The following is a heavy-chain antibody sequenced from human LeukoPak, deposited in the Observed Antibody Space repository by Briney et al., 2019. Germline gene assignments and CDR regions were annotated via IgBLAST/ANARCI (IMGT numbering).Heavy chain of an antibody. CDR1: GFPFDDYA. V-gene: IGHV3-9*01. CDR2: ISWNSGSI. CDR3: ARAYSSSWHNWFDP. Sequence: GGSLRLSCAASGFPFDDYAMHWVRQAPRKGLEWVSGISWNSGSIAYADSVKGRFTISRDNVKNSLYLQMNSLRAEDTAVYYCARAYSSSWHNWFDPWGQGTLVTVSS. D-gene: IGHD6-13*01. J-gene: IGHJ5*02.